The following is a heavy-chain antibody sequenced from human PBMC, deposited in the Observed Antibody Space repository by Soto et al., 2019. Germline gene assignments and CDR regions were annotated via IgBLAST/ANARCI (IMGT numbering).Heavy chain of an antibody. Sequence: PGGSLRLSCAASGFTFSSYAMSWVRQAPGNGLYLVSAISGSGVSTYYADSVKGRFTISRDNSKNTLYLQMNSLRAEDTAVYYCAHHNPPQAYYGMDVWGQGTTVTVSS. V-gene: IGHV3-23*01. CDR3: AHHNPPQAYYGMDV. D-gene: IGHD1-20*01. J-gene: IGHJ6*02. CDR1: GFTFSSYA. CDR2: ISGSGVST.